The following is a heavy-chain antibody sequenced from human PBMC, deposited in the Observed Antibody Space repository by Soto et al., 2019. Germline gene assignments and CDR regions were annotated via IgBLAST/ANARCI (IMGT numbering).Heavy chain of an antibody. CDR1: GGSFSDYY. V-gene: IGHV4-59*01. Sequence: PSESLSLTCTVSGGSFSDYYWSWIRQPPGKGLEWIGYISYSGSTKYRPSLKSRITISVDTSKNQFSLKLRSVTAADTAVYYCARDFAVPAAIGTDYYFYYGLDVWGRGTTVTVSS. J-gene: IGHJ6*02. CDR2: ISYSGST. D-gene: IGHD2-2*01. CDR3: ARDFAVPAAIGTDYYFYYGLDV.